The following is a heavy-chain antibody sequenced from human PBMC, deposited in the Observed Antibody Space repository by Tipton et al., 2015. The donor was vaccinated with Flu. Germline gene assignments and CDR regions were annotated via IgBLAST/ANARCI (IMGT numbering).Heavy chain of an antibody. V-gene: IGHV3-7*01. CDR3: VRVAVGTASWSYADYYAMDV. CDR2: IKEDGTEK. Sequence: SLRLSCVTSELTFRTSWLTWVRQAPGKGLEWVATIKEDGTEKYNVDSVRGRFSISRDNAKTSVYLQMNNLRVEDTALYYCVRVAVGTASWSYADYYAMDVWGQGTSVIVSS. J-gene: IGHJ6*02. CDR1: ELTFRTSW. D-gene: IGHD6-19*01.